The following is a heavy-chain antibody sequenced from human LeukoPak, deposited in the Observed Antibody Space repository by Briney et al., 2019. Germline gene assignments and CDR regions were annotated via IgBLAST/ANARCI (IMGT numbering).Heavy chain of an antibody. CDR3: ARIAAAGSFYYYYYYMDV. D-gene: IGHD6-13*01. CDR1: GYSISSGYY. Sequence: TPSETLSLTCPVSGYSISSGYYWACIRQPPGKGLGRIGSIYHSGSTYYTPSLKSRVTISVDTSKNQFYLKLSSVTAADTAVYYCARIAAAGSFYYYYYYMDVWGKGTTVTVSS. CDR2: IYHSGST. V-gene: IGHV4-38-2*01. J-gene: IGHJ6*03.